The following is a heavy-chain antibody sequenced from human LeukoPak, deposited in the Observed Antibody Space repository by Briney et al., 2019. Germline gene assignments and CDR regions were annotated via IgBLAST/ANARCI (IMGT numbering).Heavy chain of an antibody. CDR3: ARNWNDDWFDP. Sequence: SSQTLSLTCTVSGGSIRSGDYYWSWIRQPPGKGLEWIGYIYYSGSTNYNPSLKSRVTISVDTSKNQFSLKLSSVTAADTAAYYCARNWNDDWFDPWGQGTLVTVSS. V-gene: IGHV4-61*08. D-gene: IGHD1-1*01. CDR2: IYYSGST. J-gene: IGHJ5*02. CDR1: GGSIRSGDYY.